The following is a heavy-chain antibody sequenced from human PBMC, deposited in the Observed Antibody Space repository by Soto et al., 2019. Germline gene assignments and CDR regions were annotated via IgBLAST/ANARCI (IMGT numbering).Heavy chain of an antibody. CDR1: GGSISSGDYY. J-gene: IGHJ4*02. CDR3: ARGRRFGDLGSGIDY. Sequence: QVQLQESGPGLVKPSQTLSVICTVSGGSISSGDYYWSWIRQHPGKGLEWIGYIYYGGSTYYNPSLRSRVTISVETSKNLFTLKLSAVTAADTAVYYCARGRRFGDLGSGIDYWDQGSLVTISS. D-gene: IGHD3-10*01. CDR2: IYYGGST. V-gene: IGHV4-31*03.